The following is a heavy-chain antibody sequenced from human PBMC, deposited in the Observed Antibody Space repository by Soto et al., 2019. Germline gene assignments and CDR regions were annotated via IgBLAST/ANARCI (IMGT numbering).Heavy chain of an antibody. CDR2: INPNSGGT. V-gene: IGHV1-2*02. CDR1: GYTFTAYY. Sequence: GASVKVSCKASGYTFTAYYIHWVRQAPGQGPEWMGWINPNSGGTNYAQKFQGRVTMTRDMSISTAFMDLTRLMSDDTAIYYCARDRRGYYGLDVWGQGTTVTVSS. CDR3: ARDRRGYYGLDV. J-gene: IGHJ6*02. D-gene: IGHD1-26*01.